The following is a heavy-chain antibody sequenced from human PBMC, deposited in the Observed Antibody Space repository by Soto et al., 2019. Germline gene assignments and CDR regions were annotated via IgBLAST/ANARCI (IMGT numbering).Heavy chain of an antibody. J-gene: IGHJ6*02. Sequence: QVQLVESGGGVVQPGRSLRFSCAASGFTFSSYGMHWVRQAPGKGLVWVAVIAYDGSNKYYADSVKGRFNISRDNSKNPLYLQMNSLSAEDTAVYYCAKPLNDYVWGTPGVNGMAVWGQWTTVTVS. V-gene: IGHV3-30*18. CDR3: AKPLNDYVWGTPGVNGMAV. CDR1: GFTFSSYG. D-gene: IGHD3-16*01. CDR2: IAYDGSNK.